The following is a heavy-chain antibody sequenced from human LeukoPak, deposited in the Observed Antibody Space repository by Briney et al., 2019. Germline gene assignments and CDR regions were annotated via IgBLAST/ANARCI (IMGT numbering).Heavy chain of an antibody. CDR3: AKDRKVVVPAAIRGDFDY. CDR2: ISGSGGST. Sequence: GGSLRLSCAASGFTFSSYAMSWVRQAPGKGLEWVSAISGSGGSTYYADSVRGRFTISRDNSKNTLYLQMNSLRAEDTAVYYCAKDRKVVVPAAIRGDFDYWGQGTLVTVSS. J-gene: IGHJ4*02. D-gene: IGHD2-2*02. V-gene: IGHV3-23*01. CDR1: GFTFSSYA.